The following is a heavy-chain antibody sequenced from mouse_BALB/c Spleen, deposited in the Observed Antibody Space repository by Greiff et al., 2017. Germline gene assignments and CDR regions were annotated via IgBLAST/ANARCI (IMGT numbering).Heavy chain of an antibody. Sequence: EVKLVESGGGLVKPGGSLKLSCAASGFTFSSYAMSWVRQTPEKRLEWVATISSGGSYTYYPDSVKGRFTISRDNAKNTLYLQMSSLRSEDTAMYYCSFYYGNYSYAMDYWGQGTSVTVSS. CDR2: ISSGGSYT. J-gene: IGHJ4*01. CDR3: SFYYGNYSYAMDY. V-gene: IGHV5-9-3*01. D-gene: IGHD2-1*01. CDR1: GFTFSSYA.